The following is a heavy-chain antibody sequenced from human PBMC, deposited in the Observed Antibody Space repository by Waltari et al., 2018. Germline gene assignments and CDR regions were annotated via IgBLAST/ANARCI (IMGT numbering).Heavy chain of an antibody. D-gene: IGHD2-21*01. CDR2: IYSGGST. Sequence: EVQLLASGGGLVQPGGSLRLSCAASGFTFSSYAMSWVPQAPGKGLEWVSVIYSGGSTYYADSVKGRFTISRDNSKNTLYLQMNSLRAEDTAVYYCAKSALSYCGGDCPIDYWGQGTLVTVSS. V-gene: IGHV3-23*03. CDR1: GFTFSSYA. J-gene: IGHJ4*02. CDR3: AKSALSYCGGDCPIDY.